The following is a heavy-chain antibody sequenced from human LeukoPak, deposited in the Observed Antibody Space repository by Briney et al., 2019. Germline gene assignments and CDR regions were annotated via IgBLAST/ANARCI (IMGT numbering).Heavy chain of an antibody. Sequence: GESLKISCKGSGYSFTNYWIGWVRQMPGKGLEWMGIIYPGDSDTRYSPSFQGQVTISADKSISTAYLQWSSLKASDAMYYCARLPRIPIYYFDYWGQGTLVTVSS. CDR3: ARLPRIPIYYFDY. V-gene: IGHV5-51*01. J-gene: IGHJ4*02. CDR1: GYSFTNYW. D-gene: IGHD2-2*02. CDR2: IYPGDSDT.